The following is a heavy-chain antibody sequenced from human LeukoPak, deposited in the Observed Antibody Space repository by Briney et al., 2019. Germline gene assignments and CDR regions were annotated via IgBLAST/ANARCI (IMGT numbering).Heavy chain of an antibody. CDR1: GGTFSSYA. CDR3: ARSAGVAGTVSVYYYYGMDV. D-gene: IGHD6-19*01. V-gene: IGHV1-69*04. Sequence: GSSVKVSCKASGGTFSSYAISWVRQAPGQGLEWMGRIIPILGIANYAQKFQGRVTITADKSTSTAYMELSSLRSEDTAVYYCARSAGVAGTVSVYYYYGMDVWGQGTTVTVSS. CDR2: IIPILGIA. J-gene: IGHJ6*02.